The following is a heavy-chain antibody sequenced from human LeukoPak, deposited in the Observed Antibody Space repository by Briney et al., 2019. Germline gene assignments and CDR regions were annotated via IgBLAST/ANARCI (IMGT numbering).Heavy chain of an antibody. CDR3: ARDRLPPPGVYCFDP. D-gene: IGHD5-12*01. J-gene: IGHJ5*02. CDR2: ISSDGNHK. CDR1: GGTFSTYA. Sequence: SCKASGGTFSTYAMHWVRQAPGKGLEWVAAISSDGNHKHSADSVRGRFTISRDNSKNTLFLQMNSLRPDDTAVYYCARDRLPPPGVYCFDPWGQGTLVTVSS. V-gene: IGHV3-30-3*01.